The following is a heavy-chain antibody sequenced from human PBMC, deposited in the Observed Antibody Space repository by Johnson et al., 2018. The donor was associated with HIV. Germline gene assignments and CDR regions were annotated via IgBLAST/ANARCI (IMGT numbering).Heavy chain of an antibody. J-gene: IGHJ3*02. Sequence: VQLVESGGGLIQPGGSLRLSCAASGFTFSDYYMSWVRQAPGKGLEWVSVIYSAGSTYYADSVKGRFTISRDNSKNTLYLQMNSLRGEDTAVYYCARECEPAGLTFDIWGQGTMVTVSS. CDR2: IYSAGST. CDR1: GFTFSDYY. V-gene: IGHV3-66*03. CDR3: ARECEPAGLTFDI. D-gene: IGHD1-14*01.